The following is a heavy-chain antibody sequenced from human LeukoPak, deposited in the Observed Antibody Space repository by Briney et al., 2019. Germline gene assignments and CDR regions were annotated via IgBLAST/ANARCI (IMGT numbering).Heavy chain of an antibody. J-gene: IGHJ6*02. Sequence: GGSLRLSCAASGFTFSSYAMSWVRQAPGKGLEWVSAISGSGGSTYYADSVKGRFTISRDKSKNTLYLQMNSLRAEDTAVYYCAKGASSTYSYYGMDVWGQGTTVTVSS. CDR2: ISGSGGST. V-gene: IGHV3-23*01. CDR1: GFTFSSYA. CDR3: AKGASSTYSYYGMDV.